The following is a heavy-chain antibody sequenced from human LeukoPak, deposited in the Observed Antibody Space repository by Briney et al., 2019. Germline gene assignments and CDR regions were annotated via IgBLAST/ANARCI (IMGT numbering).Heavy chain of an antibody. V-gene: IGHV3-23*01. CDR1: GFTFSSYA. Sequence: GGSLRLSCAASGFTFSSYAMHWVRQAPGKGLEWVSAITNRGDGTYFADSVKGRVTISRDNSKDTLYLQLNSLRAEDTAVYYCATYDFWSGYYDNWGQGTLVTVSS. J-gene: IGHJ4*02. CDR2: ITNRGDGT. D-gene: IGHD3-3*01. CDR3: ATYDFWSGYYDN.